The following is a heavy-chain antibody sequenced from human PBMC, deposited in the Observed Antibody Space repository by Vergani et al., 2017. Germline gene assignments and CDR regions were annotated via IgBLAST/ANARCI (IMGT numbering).Heavy chain of an antibody. V-gene: IGHV4-34*01. J-gene: IGHJ4*02. D-gene: IGHD4-17*01. CDR3: ARVPTTGYFDY. Sequence: QVQLQQWGAGLLKPSETLSLTCAVYGGSFSGYYWSWIRQHPGKGLEWIGEINHSGSTNYNPSLKSRVTISVDTSKNQFSLKLSSVTAADTAVYYCARVPTTGYFDYWGQGTLVTVSS. CDR2: INHSGST. CDR1: GGSFSGYY.